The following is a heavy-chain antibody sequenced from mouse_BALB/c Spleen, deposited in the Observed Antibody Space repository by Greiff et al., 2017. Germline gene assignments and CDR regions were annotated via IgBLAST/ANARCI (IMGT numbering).Heavy chain of an antibody. CDR2: INPGSGGT. V-gene: IGHV1-54*01. J-gene: IGHJ2*01. CDR1: GYAFTNYL. CDR3: ARRDYRYEVFDY. D-gene: IGHD2-14*01. Sequence: QVQLKESGAELVRPGTSVKVSCKASGYAFTNYLIEWVKQRPGQGLEWIGVINPGSGGTNYNEKFKGKATLTADKSSSTAYMQLSSLTSDDSAVYFCARRDYRYEVFDYWGQGTTLTVSS.